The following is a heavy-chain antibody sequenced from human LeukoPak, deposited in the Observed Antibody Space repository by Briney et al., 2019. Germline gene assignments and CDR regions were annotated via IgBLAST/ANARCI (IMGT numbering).Heavy chain of an antibody. V-gene: IGHV3-23*01. CDR3: ARHEAYYCLYC. Sequence: GGSLRLSCAASGFTFSSYAMSWVRQAPGKGLEWVSAVSGSGGNTYYADSVKGRFTISRDNSKNTLYLQMNSLRAEDTAVYYCARHEAYYCLYCWGQGTLVSVSS. CDR1: GFTFSSYA. J-gene: IGHJ4*02. CDR2: VSGSGGNT. D-gene: IGHD3-16*01.